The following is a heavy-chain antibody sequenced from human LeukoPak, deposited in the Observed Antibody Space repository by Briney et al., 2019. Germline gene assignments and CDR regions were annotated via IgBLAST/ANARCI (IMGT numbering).Heavy chain of an antibody. CDR3: ARRLSGADAFDI. CDR1: GYSFTSYC. J-gene: IGHJ3*02. Sequence: GASLKSPSKGFGYSFTSYCIDYVRQMRGAGLKWMWIIYPGDSDTRYSPSFQGQVTISADKSISTAYLQWSSLKASDTAMYYCARRLSGADAFDIWGQGTMVTVSS. CDR2: IYPGDSDT. D-gene: IGHD1-1*01. V-gene: IGHV5-51*01.